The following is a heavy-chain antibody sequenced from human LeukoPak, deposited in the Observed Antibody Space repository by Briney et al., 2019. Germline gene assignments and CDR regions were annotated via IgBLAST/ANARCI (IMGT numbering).Heavy chain of an antibody. J-gene: IGHJ3*02. D-gene: IGHD3-22*01. CDR3: ASGPYSYDSSGAFDI. V-gene: IGHV4-34*01. Sequence: SETLSLTWAVYGGSFSGYYWSWIRQPPGKGLEWIGEINHSGSTNYNPSLKSRVTISVDTSKNQFSLKLSSVTAADTAVYFCASGPYSYDSSGAFDIWGQGTMVTVSS. CDR1: GGSFSGYY. CDR2: INHSGST.